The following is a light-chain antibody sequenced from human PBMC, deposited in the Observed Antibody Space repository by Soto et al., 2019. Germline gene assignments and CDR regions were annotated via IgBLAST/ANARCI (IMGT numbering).Light chain of an antibody. CDR2: GAS. CDR1: QSIIGSY. J-gene: IGKJ3*01. Sequence: EIVLTQSPGTLSLSPGERATLSCRASQSIIGSYLTWYQQKPGQAPRLLIYGASNRATGIPDRFSGSGSGTDFTLTISRLEPEDFAVYYCQQYGGSPGFTFGTGT. V-gene: IGKV3-20*01. CDR3: QQYGGSPGFT.